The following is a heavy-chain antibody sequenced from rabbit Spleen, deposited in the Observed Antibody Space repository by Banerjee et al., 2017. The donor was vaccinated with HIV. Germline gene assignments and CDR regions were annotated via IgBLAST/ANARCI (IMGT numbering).Heavy chain of an antibody. D-gene: IGHD1-1*01. CDR1: GFSFSSGYW. J-gene: IGHJ4*01. V-gene: IGHV1S40*01. Sequence: QSLEESGGDLVKPGTSLTLTCIASGFSFSSGYWICWVRQAPGKGLEWIGCIGGSGGGDNFASWARGRFTISRPSSTTVTLQMTSLTAADTATYFCARDLAAWNSGSYAFNLWGPGTLVTVS. CDR2: IGGSGGGD. CDR3: ARDLAAWNSGSYAFNL.